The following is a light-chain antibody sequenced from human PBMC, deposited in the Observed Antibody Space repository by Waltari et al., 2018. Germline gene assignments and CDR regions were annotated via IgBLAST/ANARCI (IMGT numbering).Light chain of an antibody. Sequence: QSALTQPASVSGSPGQSITISCIGTSNDVGRYDLVSWYQHHPGKAPKALIYEVVKRPSGVSSRFSASKSGNTASLTISGLQADDEADYHCCSYAGTTTYVFGGGTKVTVL. CDR2: EVV. J-gene: IGLJ1*01. CDR1: SNDVGRYDL. V-gene: IGLV2-23*02. CDR3: CSYAGTTTYV.